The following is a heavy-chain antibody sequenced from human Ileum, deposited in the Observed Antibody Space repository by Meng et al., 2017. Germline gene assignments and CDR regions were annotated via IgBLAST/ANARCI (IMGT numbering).Heavy chain of an antibody. Sequence: EVQLVESGGGLVQLGGSLRLSCAASGFTFSNYWMHWVRQTPGKGLVWVSRINEDGRVTNYADSVEGRFTISRDNSKNTLYLQMNSLRTEDTAVYYCATDSGGSPFNYWGQGTLVTVSS. J-gene: IGHJ4*02. D-gene: IGHD1-26*01. V-gene: IGHV3-74*01. CDR1: GFTFSNYW. CDR2: INEDGRVT. CDR3: ATDSGGSPFNY.